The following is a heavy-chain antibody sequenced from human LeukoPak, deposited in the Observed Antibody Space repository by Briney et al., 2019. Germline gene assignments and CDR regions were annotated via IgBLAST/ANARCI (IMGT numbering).Heavy chain of an antibody. D-gene: IGHD4-17*01. J-gene: IGHJ4*02. CDR1: GFTFSSYA. V-gene: IGHV3-30*04. CDR3: ARGPDYGDFLL. Sequence: GRSLRLSCAASGFTFSSYAMHWVRQAPGKGLEWVAVISYDGSNKYYADSVKGRFTISGDNSKNTLYLQMNSLRAEDTAVYYCARGPDYGDFLLWGQGTLVTVSS. CDR2: ISYDGSNK.